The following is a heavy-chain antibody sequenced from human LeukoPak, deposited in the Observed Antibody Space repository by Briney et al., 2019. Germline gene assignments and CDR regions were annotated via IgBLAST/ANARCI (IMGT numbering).Heavy chain of an antibody. V-gene: IGHV3-15*01. CDR1: GFTLSDAW. Sequence: GGSLRLSCAASGFTLSDAWMSWVRQAPGKGLEWVVRIKSKTDGGTTDYVAPVKGRFTISRDDLKNMLYLQMNSLRSEDTAVYYCATVGYAVVGFDYWGQGTLVTVSS. CDR2: IKSKTDGGTT. CDR3: ATVGYAVVGFDY. J-gene: IGHJ4*02. D-gene: IGHD2-15*01.